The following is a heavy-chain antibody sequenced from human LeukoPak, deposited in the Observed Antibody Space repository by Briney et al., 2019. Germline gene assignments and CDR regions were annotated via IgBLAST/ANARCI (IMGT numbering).Heavy chain of an antibody. V-gene: IGHV4-30-2*01. CDR3: ARGRGTTVTYYFDY. CDR1: GGSISSGGYS. J-gene: IGHJ4*02. CDR2: IYHTGST. D-gene: IGHD4-17*01. Sequence: SQTLSLTCAVSGGSISSGGYSWSWIRQPPGKGLEWIAYIYHTGSTFYNPSLKSRVTISVDKSKNQFSLKLNSVTAAGTAVYYCARGRGTTVTYYFDYWGQGTLVTVSS.